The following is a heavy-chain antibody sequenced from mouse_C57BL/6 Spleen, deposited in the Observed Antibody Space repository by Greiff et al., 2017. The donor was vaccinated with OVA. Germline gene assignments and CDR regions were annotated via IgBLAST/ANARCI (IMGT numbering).Heavy chain of an antibody. CDR1: GYTFTDYY. V-gene: IGHV1-26*01. CDR2: INPNNGGT. CDR3: ARQVGAMDY. J-gene: IGHJ4*01. Sequence: EVQLQQSGPELVKPGASVKISCKASGYTFTDYYMNWVKQSHGKSLEWIGDINPNNGGTSYNQKFKGKATLTVDKSSSTAYMELRSLTSEDSAVYYCARQVGAMDYWGQGTSVTVSS. D-gene: IGHD1-1*02.